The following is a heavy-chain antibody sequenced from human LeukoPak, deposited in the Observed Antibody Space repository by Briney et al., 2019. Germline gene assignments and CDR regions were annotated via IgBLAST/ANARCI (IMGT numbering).Heavy chain of an antibody. CDR1: GFTFSSYS. CDR2: ISGTSNYI. Sequence: GGSLRLSCAASGFTFSSYSMHWVRQAPGEGLEWVSSISGTSNYIYYGDSVKGRFTISRDDAKNSQYLQMNSLRAEDTAVYYCASSGPIAVAFFDYWGQGILVTVSS. D-gene: IGHD6-19*01. J-gene: IGHJ4*02. CDR3: ASSGPIAVAFFDY. V-gene: IGHV3-21*01.